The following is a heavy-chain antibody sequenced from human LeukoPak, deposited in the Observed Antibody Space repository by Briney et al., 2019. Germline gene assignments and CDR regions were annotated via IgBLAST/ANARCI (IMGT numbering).Heavy chain of an antibody. CDR3: AKSSTIFGVETFDY. D-gene: IGHD3-3*01. Sequence: GGSLRLSCAASGFTFSSYAMHWVRQAPGKGLEWVSFIWYDGSNKYYADSVKGRFTISRDNSKSTLYLQMNSLRVEDTAVYYCAKSSTIFGVETFDYWGQGTLVTVSS. CDR1: GFTFSSYA. CDR2: IWYDGSNK. J-gene: IGHJ4*02. V-gene: IGHV3-30*02.